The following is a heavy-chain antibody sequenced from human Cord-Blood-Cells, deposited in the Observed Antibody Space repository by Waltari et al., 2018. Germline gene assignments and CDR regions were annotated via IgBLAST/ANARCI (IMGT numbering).Heavy chain of an antibody. J-gene: IGHJ6*02. Sequence: QVQLVQSGAEVKKPGASVKVSCKASGYTFTSYGISWVRQAPGQGIEWMGWISAYNGNTNDAQKLQGRVTMTTDTSTSTAYMELRSLRSDDTAVYYCARSNPHYDILTGLYYYGMDVWGQGTTVTVSS. D-gene: IGHD3-9*01. CDR3: ARSNPHYDILTGLYYYGMDV. CDR1: GYTFTSYG. CDR2: ISAYNGNT. V-gene: IGHV1-18*01.